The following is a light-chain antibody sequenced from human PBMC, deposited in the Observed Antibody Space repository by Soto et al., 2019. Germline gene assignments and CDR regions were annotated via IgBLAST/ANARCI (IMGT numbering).Light chain of an antibody. CDR3: QQYNSLWT. J-gene: IGKJ1*01. CDR1: QSISRW. Sequence: DIQLTQSPCTRSASLGERVTSTSRASQSISRWLAWYQQNPGKAPKLLIYDASSLESGVPSRFSGSGSGAEFTLTISSLQPDDFATYYCQQYNSLWTFGQGTKVDIK. V-gene: IGKV1-5*01. CDR2: DAS.